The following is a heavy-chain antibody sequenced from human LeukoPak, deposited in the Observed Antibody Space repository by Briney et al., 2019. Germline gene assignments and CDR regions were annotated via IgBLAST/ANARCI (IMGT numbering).Heavy chain of an antibody. CDR1: GGSISSGSYY. Sequence: SETLSLTCTVSGGSISSGSYYWSWIRQPARKGLEWIGRIYTSGSTNYNPSLKSRVTISVDTSKNQFSLKLSSVTAADTAVYYCARSLGLYCSSTSCYTFDYWGQGTLVTVSS. CDR2: IYTSGST. D-gene: IGHD2-2*02. V-gene: IGHV4-61*02. J-gene: IGHJ4*02. CDR3: ARSLGLYCSSTSCYTFDY.